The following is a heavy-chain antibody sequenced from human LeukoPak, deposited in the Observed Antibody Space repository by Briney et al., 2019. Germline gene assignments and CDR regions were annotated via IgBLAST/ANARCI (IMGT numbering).Heavy chain of an antibody. J-gene: IGHJ6*02. D-gene: IGHD2-2*01. CDR3: ASSILNLYYYGMDV. V-gene: IGHV1-2*04. CDR1: GYTFTNYT. CDR2: INPNSGGT. Sequence: ASVKVSCKASGYTFTNYTMNWVRQAPGQGLEWMGWINPNSGGTNYAQKFRGWVTMTRDTSISTAYMELSRLRSDDTAVYYCASSILNLYYYGMDVWGQGTTVTVSS.